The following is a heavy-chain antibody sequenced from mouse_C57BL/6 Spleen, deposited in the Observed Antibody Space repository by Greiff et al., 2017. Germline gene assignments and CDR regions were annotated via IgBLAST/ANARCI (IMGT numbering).Heavy chain of an antibody. CDR2: IHPNSGST. Sequence: QVQLKQPGAELVKPGASVKLSCKASGYTFTSYWMHWVKQRPGQGLEWIGMIHPNSGSTNYNEKFKSKATLTVDKSSSTAYMQLSSLTSEDSAVYYCAREGNSGSSPFAYWGQGTLVTVSA. J-gene: IGHJ3*01. D-gene: IGHD1-1*01. V-gene: IGHV1-64*01. CDR1: GYTFTSYW. CDR3: AREGNSGSSPFAY.